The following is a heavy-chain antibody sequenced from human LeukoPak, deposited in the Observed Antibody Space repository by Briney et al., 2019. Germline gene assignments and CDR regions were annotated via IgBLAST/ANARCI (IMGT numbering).Heavy chain of an antibody. CDR2: ISSSGSTI. Sequence: PGGSLRLSCAASGFTFSSYEMNWVRQAPGKGLEWVSYISSSGSTIYYADSVKGRFTISRDNAKNSLYLQMNSLRAEDTAVYYCARVAGRGVRAIFGVAREGYGMDVWGQGTTVTVSS. CDR1: GFTFSSYE. D-gene: IGHD3-3*01. J-gene: IGHJ6*02. V-gene: IGHV3-48*03. CDR3: ARVAGRGVRAIFGVAREGYGMDV.